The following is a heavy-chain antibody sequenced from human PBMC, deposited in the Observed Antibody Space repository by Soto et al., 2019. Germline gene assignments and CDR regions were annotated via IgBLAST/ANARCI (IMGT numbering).Heavy chain of an antibody. CDR3: AREDDGDDRDYYGLDV. J-gene: IGHJ6*02. D-gene: IGHD1-1*01. Sequence: QVQLQQSGPGLVKPSQTLSLTCTVSGGSISSDNYHWTWIRQSPGKGLEWIGYIYYSGSIFYNPSFKSRVTISVDTSKNQFSLQLSSVTAADTAVYFCAREDDGDDRDYYGLDVWGQGTTVTVSS. CDR1: GGSISSDNYH. V-gene: IGHV4-30-4*08. CDR2: IYYSGSI.